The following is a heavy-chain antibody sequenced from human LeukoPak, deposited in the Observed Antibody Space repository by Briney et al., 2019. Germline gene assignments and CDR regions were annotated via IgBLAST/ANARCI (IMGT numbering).Heavy chain of an antibody. Sequence: SQTLSLTCAISGDSVSSTAWNWIRQSPSRRLEWLGRTYYRSKWYNDYAVSVKSRITINPDTSKNQFSLQLNSVTPEDTAVYYCARGGRGYCTSSSCYFDYWDQGTLVTVSS. J-gene: IGHJ4*02. V-gene: IGHV6-1*01. CDR1: GDSVSSTA. CDR3: ARGGRGYCTSSSCYFDY. D-gene: IGHD2-2*01. CDR2: TYYRSKWYN.